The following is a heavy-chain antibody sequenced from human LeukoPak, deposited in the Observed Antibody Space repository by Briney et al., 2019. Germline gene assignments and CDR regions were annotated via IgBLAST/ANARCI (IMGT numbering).Heavy chain of an antibody. J-gene: IGHJ4*02. V-gene: IGHV3-30*02. Sequence: PGGSLRLSCAASGFTFSSYAMSWVRQAPGKGLEWVAFIRHDGSNKYYADSVKGRFTISRDNSKNTLYLQMNSLRAGDTAVYYCTTTSNYPDYWGQGTLVTVSS. CDR2: IRHDGSNK. CDR1: GFTFSSYA. D-gene: IGHD5-12*01. CDR3: TTTSNYPDY.